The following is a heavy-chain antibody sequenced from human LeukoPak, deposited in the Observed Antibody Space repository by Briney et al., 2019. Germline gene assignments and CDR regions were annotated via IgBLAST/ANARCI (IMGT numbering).Heavy chain of an antibody. J-gene: IGHJ3*02. CDR2: IIPIFGTA. Sequence: SVKVSCKASGGTFSSYAISWVRQAPGQGLEWMGGIIPIFGTANYAQKFQGRVTITTDESTSTAYMELGSLRSEDTAVYYCASYDSFGAFDIWGQGTMVTVSS. CDR3: ASYDSFGAFDI. CDR1: GGTFSSYA. V-gene: IGHV1-69*05. D-gene: IGHD3-22*01.